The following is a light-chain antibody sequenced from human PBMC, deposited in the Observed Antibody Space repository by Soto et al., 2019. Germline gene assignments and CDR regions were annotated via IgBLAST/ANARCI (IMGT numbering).Light chain of an antibody. CDR3: CSYANGNTLL. CDR1: SSDVGSYDH. Sequence: QSALTQPASVSGSPGQSITISCTGTSSDVGSYDHVSWYQHHPGTAPKLILYEVTKRPSGVSNRFSGSKSVNTASLTISGLQTEDDFLYYCCSYANGNTLLFGGGAKVTVL. J-gene: IGLJ2*01. V-gene: IGLV2-23*02. CDR2: EVT.